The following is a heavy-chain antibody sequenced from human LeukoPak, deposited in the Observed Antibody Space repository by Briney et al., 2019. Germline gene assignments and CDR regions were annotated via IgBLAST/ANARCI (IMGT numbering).Heavy chain of an antibody. Sequence: VGSLRLSCAASGFTFSSYAMHWVRQAPGQGLEYVSAISSNGGSTYYANSVKGRFTISRDNAKNSLYLQMNSLRAEDTAVYYCAGSWSPYDAFDIWGQGTMVSVSS. CDR3: AGSWSPYDAFDI. V-gene: IGHV3-64*01. J-gene: IGHJ3*02. CDR1: GFTFSSYA. CDR2: ISSNGGST. D-gene: IGHD6-13*01.